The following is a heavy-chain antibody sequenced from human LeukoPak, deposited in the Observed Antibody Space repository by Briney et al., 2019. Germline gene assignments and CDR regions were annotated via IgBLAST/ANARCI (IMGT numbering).Heavy chain of an antibody. CDR3: ARDKPLGYFDWSPTRYYNYGMDV. Sequence: PSETLSLTCTVSGGSISSYYWSWVRQPAGKGLEWLGRIYTSGNANYNPSLKSRVTISVDTSKKQVSLKLSSVTAADTAVYYCARDKPLGYFDWSPTRYYNYGMDVWGQGTAVIVSS. CDR2: IYTSGNA. D-gene: IGHD3-9*01. J-gene: IGHJ6*02. CDR1: GGSISSYY. V-gene: IGHV4-4*07.